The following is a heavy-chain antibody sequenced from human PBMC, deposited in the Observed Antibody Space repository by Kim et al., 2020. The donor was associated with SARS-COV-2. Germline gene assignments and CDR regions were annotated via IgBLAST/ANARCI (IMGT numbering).Heavy chain of an antibody. Sequence: SANSVKGRFTISRDNSKNTLYLHMNGLRPEDTAVYFCAKDSSHYRFFDYWGQGTLVTVSS. CDR3: AKDSSHYRFFDY. D-gene: IGHD6-6*01. V-gene: IGHV3-23*01. J-gene: IGHJ4*02.